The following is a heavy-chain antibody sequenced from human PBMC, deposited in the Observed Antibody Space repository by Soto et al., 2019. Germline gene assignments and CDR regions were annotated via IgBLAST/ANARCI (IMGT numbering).Heavy chain of an antibody. CDR1: GGSISSYY. CDR3: ARGGGGYSYGYADY. D-gene: IGHD5-18*01. CDR2: IYYSGST. V-gene: IGHV4-59*01. Sequence: TSETLSLTCAVSGGSISSYYWSWIRQPPGKGLEWIGYIYYSGSTNYNPSLKSRVTISVDTSKNQFSLKLSSVTAADTAVYYCARGGGGYSYGYADYWGQGTLVTVSS. J-gene: IGHJ4*02.